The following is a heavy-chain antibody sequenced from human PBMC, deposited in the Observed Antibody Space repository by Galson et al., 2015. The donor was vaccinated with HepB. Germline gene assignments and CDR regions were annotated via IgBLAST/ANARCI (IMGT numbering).Heavy chain of an antibody. CDR1: GGTFSTHA. CDR2: ITPIFGTA. J-gene: IGHJ4*02. CDR3: AREGIAATTNPVDY. V-gene: IGHV1-69*13. D-gene: IGHD6-13*01. Sequence: SVKVSCKASGGTFSTHAMSWVRQAPGQGLEWMGGITPIFGTAKYAQKFQGRVTITADESTTTVYMELRSLRSEDTAMYYCAREGIAATTNPVDYWGQGTLVTVSS.